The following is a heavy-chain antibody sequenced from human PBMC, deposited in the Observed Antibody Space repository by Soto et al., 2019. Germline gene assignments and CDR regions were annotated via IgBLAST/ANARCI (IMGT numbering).Heavy chain of an antibody. CDR3: ATPAAVATSDAFDI. V-gene: IGHV1-8*01. J-gene: IGHJ3*02. Sequence: GASVKVSCKASGYTFTSYDINWVRQATGQGLEWMGWMNPNSGNTGYAQKFQGRVTMTRNTSISTAYMELSSLRSEDTAVYYCATPAAVATSDAFDIWGQGTMVTVSS. CDR1: GYTFTSYD. CDR2: MNPNSGNT. D-gene: IGHD5-12*01.